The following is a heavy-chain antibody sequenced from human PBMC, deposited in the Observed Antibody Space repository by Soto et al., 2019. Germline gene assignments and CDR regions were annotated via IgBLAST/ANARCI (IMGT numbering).Heavy chain of an antibody. CDR1: GYTFTGYY. V-gene: IGHV1-2*04. CDR3: ARVGSSPKHIDY. D-gene: IGHD6-13*01. Sequence: QVPLVQSGAEVKKPGASVKVSCKASGYTFTGYYMHWVRQAPGQGLEWMGWINPNSGGTNYAQKLQGWVTMTRDTSISTAYMELSRLRSDDTAVYYCARVGSSPKHIDYWGQGTLVTVSS. CDR2: INPNSGGT. J-gene: IGHJ4*02.